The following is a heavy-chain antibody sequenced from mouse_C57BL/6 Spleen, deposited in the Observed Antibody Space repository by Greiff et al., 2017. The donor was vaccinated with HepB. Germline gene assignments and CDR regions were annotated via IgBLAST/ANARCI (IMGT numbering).Heavy chain of an antibody. J-gene: IGHJ4*01. CDR1: GYTFTSYW. Sequence: QVQLQQPGTELVKPGASVKLSCKASGYTFTSYWMHWVKQRPGQGLEWIGNINPSNGGTKYNEKFKSKATLTVDKSSSTAYMQLSSLTSEDSAVYYCARDPYGYYAMDYWGQGTSVTVSS. V-gene: IGHV1-53*01. CDR3: ARDPYGYYAMDY. CDR2: INPSNGGT. D-gene: IGHD1-1*02.